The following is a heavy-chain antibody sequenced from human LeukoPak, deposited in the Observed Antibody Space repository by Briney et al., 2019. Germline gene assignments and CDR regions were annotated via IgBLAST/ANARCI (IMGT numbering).Heavy chain of an antibody. V-gene: IGHV1-2*02. Sequence: ASVKVSCKASGYTFTGYYMHWVRQAPGQGLEWMGWINPNSGGTNYAQKFQGRVTMTRGTSISTAYMELSRLRSDDTAVYYCARGISGSYYWFDPWGQGTLVTVSS. CDR2: INPNSGGT. D-gene: IGHD3-10*01. J-gene: IGHJ5*02. CDR3: ARGISGSYYWFDP. CDR1: GYTFTGYY.